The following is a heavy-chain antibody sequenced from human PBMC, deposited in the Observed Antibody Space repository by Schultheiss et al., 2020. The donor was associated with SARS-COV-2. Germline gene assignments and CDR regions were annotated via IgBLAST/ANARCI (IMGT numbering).Heavy chain of an antibody. J-gene: IGHJ6*02. V-gene: IGHV3-30*18. D-gene: IGHD3-9*01. CDR1: GFSFNTYG. Sequence: GGSLRLSCAASGFSFNTYGMHWVRQAPGKGLEWVAVVSYDGSNQHYADSVKGRFTISRDYSKNTLYLQMNSLRADDTAVYFCAKDLYDLLTRFYYHGMDVWGQGTTVTVSS. CDR3: AKDLYDLLTRFYYHGMDV. CDR2: VSYDGSNQ.